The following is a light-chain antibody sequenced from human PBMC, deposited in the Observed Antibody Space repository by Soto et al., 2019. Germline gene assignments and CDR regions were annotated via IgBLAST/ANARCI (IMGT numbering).Light chain of an antibody. J-gene: IGKJ1*01. Sequence: EIVLTQSPGTLSLSPGERATLSCRSSHSVTSNYLARYQQKPGQAPRLLIYDVSSRATGIPDRFSGSGSGTDFTLTISRLEPVDFAVYYCQQYGISPTFGQGTKVEIK. CDR3: QQYGISPT. CDR2: DVS. CDR1: HSVTSNY. V-gene: IGKV3-20*01.